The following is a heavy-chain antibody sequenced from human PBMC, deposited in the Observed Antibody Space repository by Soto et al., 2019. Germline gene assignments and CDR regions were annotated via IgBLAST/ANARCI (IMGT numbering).Heavy chain of an antibody. Sequence: ASVKVSCKASGYTFTNYYIHWVRQAPGQGLEWMGIINPSGGSTDYTQKFQDRVTMSRDTSTSTVYMELSSLRSEDTAVYYCARDHRLLWFGELLIWGQ. J-gene: IGHJ3*02. CDR3: ARDHRLLWFGELLI. CDR2: INPSGGST. CDR1: GYTFTNYY. V-gene: IGHV1-46*01. D-gene: IGHD3-10*01.